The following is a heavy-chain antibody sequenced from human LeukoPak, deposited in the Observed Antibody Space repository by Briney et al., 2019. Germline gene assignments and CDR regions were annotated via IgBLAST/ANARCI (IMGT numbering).Heavy chain of an antibody. CDR3: ARAAAGSDYFDC. D-gene: IGHD6-13*01. CDR1: GYTFTNYF. Sequence: GASVKVPCKASGYTFTNYFIHWVRQAPGQGLEWMGIINPSGGSTDYAQKFQGRVSMTRDTSTSTVYMELSSLGSEDTAVYYCARAAAGSDYFDCWGQGTLVTVSS. CDR2: INPSGGST. J-gene: IGHJ4*02. V-gene: IGHV1-46*01.